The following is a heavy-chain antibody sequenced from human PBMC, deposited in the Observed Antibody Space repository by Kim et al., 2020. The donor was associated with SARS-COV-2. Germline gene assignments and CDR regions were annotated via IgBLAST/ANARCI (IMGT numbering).Heavy chain of an antibody. V-gene: IGHV4-59*08. D-gene: IGHD3-16*01. J-gene: IGHJ4*02. Sequence: SETLSLTCTVSGGSISSYYWSWIRQPPGKGLEWIGYIYYSGSTNYNPSLKSRVTISVDTSKNQFSLKLSSVTAADTAVYYCARGGRWLQPTLLWYWGQGTLVTVSS. CDR3: ARGGRWLQPTLLWY. CDR2: IYYSGST. CDR1: GGSISSYY.